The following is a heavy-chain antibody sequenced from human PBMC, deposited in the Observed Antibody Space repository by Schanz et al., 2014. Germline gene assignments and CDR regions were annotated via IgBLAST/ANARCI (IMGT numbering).Heavy chain of an antibody. CDR3: ARDRGYCSGGSCLTFDY. Sequence: EVQLVESGGGLVQPGGSLRLSCAASGFTLSNSDMHWVRQGTGKGLEWVSTIGYLGDTYYPDSVKGRFTISRDNSKNTLYLQMNTLRAEDTAVYYCARDRGYCSGGSCLTFDYWGQGTLXTVSS. CDR1: GFTLSNSD. CDR2: IGYLGDT. V-gene: IGHV3-13*01. J-gene: IGHJ4*02. D-gene: IGHD2-15*01.